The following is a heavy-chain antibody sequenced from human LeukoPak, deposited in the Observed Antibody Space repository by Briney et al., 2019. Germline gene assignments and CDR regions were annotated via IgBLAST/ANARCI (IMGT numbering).Heavy chain of an antibody. Sequence: GGSLRLSCAASGFTVSSNYMSWVRQAPGKGLEWVSVIYSGGSTYYADSVKGRFTISRDNSKNTLNLQMNSLRAEDTAVYYCAKAQRGESPHYLDSWGQGTLVTVSS. CDR2: IYSGGST. CDR1: GFTVSSNY. J-gene: IGHJ4*02. V-gene: IGHV3-53*01. D-gene: IGHD3-16*01. CDR3: AKAQRGESPHYLDS.